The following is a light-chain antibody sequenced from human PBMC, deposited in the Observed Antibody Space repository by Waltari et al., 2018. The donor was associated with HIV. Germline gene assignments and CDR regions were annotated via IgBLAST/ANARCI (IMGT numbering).Light chain of an antibody. V-gene: IGLV2-14*01. J-gene: IGLJ1*01. Sequence: QSALTQPASVSGSPGQSITISCTGTSSDGGGYNYVSWYQQHPGKSPKFMIYEVSNRPSGVFKRFSGSKSGNTASLTISGLQAEDEADYYCSSYTSTSTGVFGTGTKVTVL. CDR3: SSYTSTSTGV. CDR2: EVS. CDR1: SSDGGGYNY.